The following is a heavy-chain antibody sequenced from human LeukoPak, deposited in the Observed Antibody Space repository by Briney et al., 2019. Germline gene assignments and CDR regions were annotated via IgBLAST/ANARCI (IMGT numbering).Heavy chain of an antibody. CDR1: GFSFSTYA. CDR3: AREFTY. J-gene: IGHJ4*02. V-gene: IGHV3-48*03. CDR2: ISGSGRTI. Sequence: PGGSLRLSCTASGFSFSTYAMNWVRQAPGKGLEWVSYISGSGRTIYYADSVKGRFTISRDNAKNSLYLQMNSLRAEDTAVYYCAREFTYWGQGTLVTVSS.